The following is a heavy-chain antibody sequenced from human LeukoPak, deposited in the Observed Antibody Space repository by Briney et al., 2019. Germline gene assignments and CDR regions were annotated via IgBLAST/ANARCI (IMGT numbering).Heavy chain of an antibody. D-gene: IGHD1-1*01. CDR1: GFTFSSYG. V-gene: IGHV3-33*01. Sequence: GRPLRLSCAASGFTFSSYGMHWVRQAPGKGLEWVAVIWYDGSNKYYADSVKGRFTISRDNSKNTLYLQMNSLRAEDTAVYYCARAVRADVTFDIWGQGTMVTVSS. CDR3: ARAVRADVTFDI. J-gene: IGHJ3*02. CDR2: IWYDGSNK.